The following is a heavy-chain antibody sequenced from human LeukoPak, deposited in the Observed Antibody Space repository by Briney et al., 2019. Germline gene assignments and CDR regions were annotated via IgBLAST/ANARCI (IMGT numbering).Heavy chain of an antibody. CDR2: ISAYNGNT. V-gene: IGHV1-18*01. CDR3: ARDRSESDY. Sequence: ASVKVSFKASGYTFTSYGINWVRRAPGQGLEWMGWISAYNGNTNYAQKLQGRVTMTTDTSTNTAYMELRSLTSDDTAVYYCARDRSESDYWGQGTLVTVSS. J-gene: IGHJ4*02. CDR1: GYTFTSYG.